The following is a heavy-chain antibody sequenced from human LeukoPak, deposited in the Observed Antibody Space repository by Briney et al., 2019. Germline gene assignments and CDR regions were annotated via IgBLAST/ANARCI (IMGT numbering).Heavy chain of an antibody. CDR2: IYYSGST. CDR1: GGSISSGDYY. V-gene: IGHV4-30-4*01. CDR3: AGDYYDSSGYYVFDY. J-gene: IGHJ4*02. Sequence: SQTLSLTCTVSGGSISSGDYYWSWIRQPPGKGLEWIGYIYYSGSTYYNPSLKSRVTISVDTSKNQFSLKLSSVTAADTAVYYCAGDYYDSSGYYVFDYWGQGTLVTVSS. D-gene: IGHD3-22*01.